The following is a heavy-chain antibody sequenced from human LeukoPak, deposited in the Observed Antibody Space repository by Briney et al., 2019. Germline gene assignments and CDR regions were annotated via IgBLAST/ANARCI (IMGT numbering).Heavy chain of an antibody. CDR3: ATRHDPPPGYSGYDYYFDY. J-gene: IGHJ4*02. CDR1: GFTFSSYA. D-gene: IGHD5-12*01. V-gene: IGHV3-23*01. Sequence: PGGSLRLSCAASGFTFSSYAMSWVRQAPGKGLEWVSAISGSGGSTYYADSVKGRFTISRDNAKNSLYLQMNSLRAEDTAVYYCATRHDPPPGYSGYDYYFDYWGQGTLVTVSS. CDR2: ISGSGGST.